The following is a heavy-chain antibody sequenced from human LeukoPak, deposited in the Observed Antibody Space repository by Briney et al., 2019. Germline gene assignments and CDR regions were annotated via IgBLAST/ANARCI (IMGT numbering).Heavy chain of an antibody. CDR1: GFTFSNYG. CDR2: ISGSGGST. D-gene: IGHD3-22*01. Sequence: GGSLRLSCAASGFTFSNYGMHWVRQAPGKGLEWVAAISGSGGSTYYADSVKGRFTISRDNSKNTLYLQMNSLRAEDTAVYYCAKDLYYDSSGTDYWGQGTLVTVSS. J-gene: IGHJ4*02. CDR3: AKDLYYDSSGTDY. V-gene: IGHV3-23*01.